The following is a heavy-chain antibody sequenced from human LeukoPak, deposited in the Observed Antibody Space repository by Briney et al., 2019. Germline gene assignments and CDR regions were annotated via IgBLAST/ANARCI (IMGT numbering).Heavy chain of an antibody. V-gene: IGHV4-39*01. Sequence: SETLSLTCTVSGGGSIATNYHWGWVRRPPGKGLEWIGSIYSSGSTSHNPSLKSRVTISVDASRNLFSLKVISLTAADTGVYFCARLRADARSGSYSLIDYWGQGTLVTVSS. D-gene: IGHD1-26*01. CDR3: ARLRADARSGSYSLIDY. CDR1: GGGSIATNYH. J-gene: IGHJ4*02. CDR2: IYSSGST.